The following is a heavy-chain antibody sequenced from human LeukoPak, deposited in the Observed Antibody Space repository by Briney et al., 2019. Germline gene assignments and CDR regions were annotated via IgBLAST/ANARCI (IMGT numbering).Heavy chain of an antibody. Sequence: SETLSLTFAVSGGSISSYYWSWIRQPAGKGLEWIGRIYTSGSTNYNPSLKSRVTMSVDTSKNQFSLKLSSVTAADTAVYYCARGIRAGHHYHYYMDVWGKGTTVTVSS. CDR1: GGSISSYY. D-gene: IGHD5-18*01. V-gene: IGHV4-4*07. CDR3: ARGIRAGHHYHYYMDV. J-gene: IGHJ6*03. CDR2: IYTSGST.